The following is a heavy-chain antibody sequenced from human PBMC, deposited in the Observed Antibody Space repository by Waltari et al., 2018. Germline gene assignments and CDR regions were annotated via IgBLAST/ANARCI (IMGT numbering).Heavy chain of an antibody. D-gene: IGHD1-26*01. J-gene: IGHJ4*02. V-gene: IGHV4-34*01. CDR1: GGSFSGYY. CDR2: INHSGST. Sequence: QVQLQQWGAGLLKPSETLSLTCAVYGGSFSGYYWSWIRQPPGKGLEWIGEINHSGSTNYNPSLKSRVTISVDTSKNQFSLKLSSVTAADTAVYYCARHGSPGVGPTRYWGQGTLVTVSS. CDR3: ARHGSPGVGPTRY.